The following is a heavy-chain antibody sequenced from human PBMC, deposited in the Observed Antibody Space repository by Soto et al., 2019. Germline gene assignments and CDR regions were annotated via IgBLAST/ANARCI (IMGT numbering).Heavy chain of an antibody. CDR3: AKGSSWDNYFYYGLDV. CDR1: GFTFTSYA. D-gene: IGHD6-13*01. J-gene: IGHJ6*02. CDR2: LSGSGDST. Sequence: EVHLLESGGGLVQPGGSLRLSCAASGFTFTSYAMSWVRQAAGKGLEWVSTLSGSGDSTYYADSVKGRFIISRDNLKNTLPLQMNSLRADDTALYYCAKGSSWDNYFYYGLDVWGQGTTVTVSS. V-gene: IGHV3-23*01.